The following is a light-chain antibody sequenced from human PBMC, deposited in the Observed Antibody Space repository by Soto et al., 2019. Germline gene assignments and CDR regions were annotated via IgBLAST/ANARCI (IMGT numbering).Light chain of an antibody. Sequence: AIQMTQSPSSLSASVGDRVTITCRASQGIRNELGWYQEKPGKAPKLLIYAASSLQSGLPSRFSGSGSGTEFTLTISSLQPEDFATYYCLQDYNYPRTFGQGTKVEIK. V-gene: IGKV1-6*01. CDR3: LQDYNYPRT. CDR1: QGIRNE. CDR2: AAS. J-gene: IGKJ1*01.